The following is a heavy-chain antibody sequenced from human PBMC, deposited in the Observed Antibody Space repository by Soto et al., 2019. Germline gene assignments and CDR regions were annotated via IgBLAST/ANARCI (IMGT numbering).Heavy chain of an antibody. CDR3: ARDRRGYTTSA. Sequence: GGSLRLSCAASGFTFKTYDMHWVRQAPGKGLEWVAIISFDGNNKYYADSVKGRFTISRDNSKNTLSLNMNSLRPNDAGLYYCARDRRGYTTSAWGQGTLVTVSS. V-gene: IGHV3-30*03. D-gene: IGHD5-12*01. J-gene: IGHJ5*02. CDR2: ISFDGNNK. CDR1: GFTFKTYD.